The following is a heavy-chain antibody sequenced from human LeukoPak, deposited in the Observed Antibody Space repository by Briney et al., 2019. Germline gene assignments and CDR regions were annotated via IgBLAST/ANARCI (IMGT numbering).Heavy chain of an antibody. CDR2: IKQDGSEK. V-gene: IGHV3-7*01. CDR1: GFTFSSYW. Sequence: GGSLRLSCAASGFTFSSYWMSWVRQAPGKGLEWVANIKQDGSEKYYVDSVKGRFTISRDNAKNSLYLQMNSLRAEDTAVYYCARETKSPLLLLSYWGQGTLVTVSS. CDR3: ARETKSPLLLLSY. J-gene: IGHJ4*02. D-gene: IGHD3-10*01.